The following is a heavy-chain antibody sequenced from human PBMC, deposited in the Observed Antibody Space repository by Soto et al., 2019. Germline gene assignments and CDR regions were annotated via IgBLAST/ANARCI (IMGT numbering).Heavy chain of an antibody. Sequence: SENLSLTCAFYVGSFSGYYWSWIRQPPGKWLEWIGEINHSGSTNYNPSLKSRVTISVDTSKNQFSLKLSSVTAADTAVYYCARVGKTRYGSGSYYNAARVDWFEPWGQGTLVPVSS. J-gene: IGHJ5*02. CDR3: ARVGKTRYGSGSYYNAARVDWFEP. D-gene: IGHD3-10*01. CDR2: INHSGST. V-gene: IGHV4-34*01. CDR1: VGSFSGYY.